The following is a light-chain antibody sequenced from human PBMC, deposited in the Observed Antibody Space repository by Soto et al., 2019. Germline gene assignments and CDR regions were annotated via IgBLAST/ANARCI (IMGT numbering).Light chain of an antibody. CDR3: QQYYSSSLT. Sequence: DIVMTQSPDSLAVSLGERATIKCRSSQTILKSSIKKNSLAWYQQKPGQPPRLLIYWASTRDSGVPVRFSGSGSGTDFTLTITSLQAEDVPVYYCQQYYSSSLTFGGGTKVEIK. CDR1: QTILKSSIKKNS. CDR2: WAS. J-gene: IGKJ4*01. V-gene: IGKV4-1*01.